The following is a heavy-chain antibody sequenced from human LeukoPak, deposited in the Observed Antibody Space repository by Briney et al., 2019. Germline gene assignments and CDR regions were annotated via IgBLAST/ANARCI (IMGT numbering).Heavy chain of an antibody. CDR2: IYYSGST. Sequence: SETLSLTCTVSGGSISSGDYYWSWIRQPPGKGLEWIGYIYYSGSTYYNPSLKSRVTISVDTSKNQSSLKLSSVTAADTDVYYCARAHYPYDSSGYYSQLPLDYWGQGTLVTVSS. CDR3: ARAHYPYDSSGYYSQLPLDY. D-gene: IGHD3-22*01. V-gene: IGHV4-30-4*08. J-gene: IGHJ4*02. CDR1: GGSISSGDYY.